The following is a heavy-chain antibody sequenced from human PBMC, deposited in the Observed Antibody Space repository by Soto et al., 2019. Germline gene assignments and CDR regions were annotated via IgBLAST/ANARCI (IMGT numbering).Heavy chain of an antibody. J-gene: IGHJ6*04. D-gene: IGHD2-2*01. V-gene: IGHV1-69*13. CDR1: GGTFSSYA. CDR2: IIPIFGTA. CDR3: ARGYCSSTSWYGLTGGPGYYYYGRDV. Sequence: SVKVSCKASGGTFSSYAISWVRQAPGQGLEWMGGIIPIFGTANYAQKFQGRVTITADESTRTAYMELSRLRSEDTAVYYCARGYCSSTSWYGLTGGPGYYYYGRDVWGRGTTVTVSS.